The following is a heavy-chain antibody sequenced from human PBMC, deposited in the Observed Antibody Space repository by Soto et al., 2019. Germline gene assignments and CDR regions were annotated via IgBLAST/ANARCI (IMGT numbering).Heavy chain of an antibody. CDR3: AREDRDRETGLVPAAIDGMDV. CDR1: GGTFSRYS. CDR2: ISPIFGIT. J-gene: IGHJ6*02. V-gene: IGHV1-69*08. D-gene: IGHD2-2*01. Sequence: QVQLVQSGAEVKKPGSSVKVSCKASGGTFSRYSITWVRQAPGHGLEWIGRISPIFGITTYAQKFQGRVTFTADELTSTAYMEPSSLRSDDTAVYYCAREDRDRETGLVPAAIDGMDVWGQGTTVTVSS.